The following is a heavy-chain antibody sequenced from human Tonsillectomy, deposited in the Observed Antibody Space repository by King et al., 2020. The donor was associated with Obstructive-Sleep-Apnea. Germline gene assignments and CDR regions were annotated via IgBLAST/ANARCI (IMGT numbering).Heavy chain of an antibody. CDR1: GFTFDDYT. CDR3: VKDRVSRDYWGGPRT. CDR2: ISWDGHST. Sequence: VQLVESGGVVVQPGGSLRLSCATSGFTFDDYTMHWVRQAPGRGLEWVSLISWDGHSTYYADSVKGRFTISRDISKKSLYLQMNSLRTEDTALYFCVKDRVSRDYWGGPRTWGQGTLVTVSS. D-gene: IGHD3-3*01. V-gene: IGHV3-43*01. J-gene: IGHJ5*02.